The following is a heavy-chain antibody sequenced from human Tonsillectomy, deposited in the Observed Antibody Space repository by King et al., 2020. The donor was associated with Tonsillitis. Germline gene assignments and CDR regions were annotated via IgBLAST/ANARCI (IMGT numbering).Heavy chain of an antibody. J-gene: IGHJ6*03. CDR3: ARARIARNYYYYYYMDV. CDR1: GFTFSSYW. D-gene: IGHD6-13*01. V-gene: IGHV3-7*03. CDR2: IKQDGSEI. Sequence: VQLVESGGGLVQPGGSLRLSCAASGFTFSSYWMSWVRQAPGKGLEWVANIKQDGSEIYYVDSVKGRFTISRDNAKNSLYLQMNSLRAEDTAVYYCARARIARNYYYYYYMDVWGKGTTVTVSS.